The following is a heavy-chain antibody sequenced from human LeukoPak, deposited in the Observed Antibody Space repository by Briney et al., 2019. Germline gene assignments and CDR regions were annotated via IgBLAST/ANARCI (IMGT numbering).Heavy chain of an antibody. CDR3: AKGDCSSTSCYYNWFDP. CDR1: GFTFSSYA. V-gene: IGHV3-23*01. J-gene: IGHJ5*02. Sequence: PGGSLRLSCAASGFTFSSYAMSWVRQAPGKGLEWVSATSGSGGSTYYADSVKGRFTISRDNSKNTLYLQMNSLRAEDTAVYYCAKGDCSSTSCYYNWFDPWGQGTLVTVSS. CDR2: TSGSGGST. D-gene: IGHD2-2*01.